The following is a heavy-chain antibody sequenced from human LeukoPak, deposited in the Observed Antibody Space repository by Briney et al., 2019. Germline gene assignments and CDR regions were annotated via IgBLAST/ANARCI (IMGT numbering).Heavy chain of an antibody. V-gene: IGHV3-53*01. CDR2: IFSSGPT. D-gene: IGHD3-10*01. Sequence: PGGSLRLSCAASGFNVSNNYMNWVRQAPGKGLEWVSVIFSSGPTYYADSVKGRSTISRDTSKNALYLRMNSLRAEDTAVYYCASLRSGSGTFYNDYWGQGTLVTVSS. CDR3: ASLRSGSGTFYNDY. J-gene: IGHJ4*02. CDR1: GFNVSNNY.